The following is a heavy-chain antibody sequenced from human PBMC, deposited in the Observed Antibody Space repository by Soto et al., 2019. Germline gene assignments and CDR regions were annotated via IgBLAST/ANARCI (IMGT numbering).Heavy chain of an antibody. V-gene: IGHV3-23*01. CDR1: GFTFSSYV. D-gene: IGHD2-2*01. J-gene: IGHJ4*02. CDR3: ASRYCSSTSCGPGLFDS. CDR2: ISNSGGIT. Sequence: EVQLLESGGGLVQPGGSLRLSCAASGFTFSSYVMSWVRQAPGKGLEWVSAISNSGGITYYADSVKGRFTISRDNSKNTLCLQMNSLRVEDTAVYYCASRYCSSTSCGPGLFDSWGQGTLVTVSS.